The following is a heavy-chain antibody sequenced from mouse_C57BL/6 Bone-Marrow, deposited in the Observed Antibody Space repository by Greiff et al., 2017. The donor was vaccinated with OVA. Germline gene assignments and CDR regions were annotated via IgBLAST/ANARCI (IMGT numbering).Heavy chain of an antibody. CDR2: INPSSGYT. Sequence: QVHVKQSGAELAKPGASVKLSCKASGYTFTSYWMHWVKQRPGQGLEWIGYINPSSGYTKYNQKFKDKATLTADKSSSTAYMQLSSLTYEDSAVYYCALDSSGYVGFAYWGQGTLVTVSA. J-gene: IGHJ3*01. V-gene: IGHV1-7*01. CDR3: ALDSSGYVGFAY. D-gene: IGHD3-2*02. CDR1: GYTFTSYW.